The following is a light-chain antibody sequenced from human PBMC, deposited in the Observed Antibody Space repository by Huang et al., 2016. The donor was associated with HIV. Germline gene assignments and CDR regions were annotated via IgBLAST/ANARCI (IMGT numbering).Light chain of an antibody. CDR1: LSVTNNY. CDR3: QSDT. J-gene: IGKJ1*01. CDR2: GAS. V-gene: IGKV3-20*01. Sequence: EIVLTQSPDTLSLSPGESAILSCRASLSVTNNYLAWYQQRPGQAPRLLSYGASNRATDIPGRFSASGSGTDFILTISRLEPEDSAVYYCQSDTFGQGTRVEIK.